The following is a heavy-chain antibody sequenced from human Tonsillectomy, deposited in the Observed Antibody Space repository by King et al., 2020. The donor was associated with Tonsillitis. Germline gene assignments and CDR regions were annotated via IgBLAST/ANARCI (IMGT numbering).Heavy chain of an antibody. CDR3: ARGPSLPYFDS. Sequence: QLVQSGAEVKKPGASVKVSCKASVYTFNSNAIHLVRQAPGQRLEWMGWIIPGNGNTKYSQKFKDRVTIARDTYATTVYMDLHSLTSEETAIYFCARGPSLPYFDSWGQGTLVSVSS. V-gene: IGHV1-3*01. CDR1: VYTFNSNA. CDR2: IIPGNGNT. D-gene: IGHD2-2*01. J-gene: IGHJ4*02.